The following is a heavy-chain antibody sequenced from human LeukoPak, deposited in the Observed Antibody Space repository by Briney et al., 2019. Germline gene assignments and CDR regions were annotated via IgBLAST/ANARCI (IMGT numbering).Heavy chain of an antibody. CDR1: GFTFSSYA. CDR3: AKERAGEVVAATNY. D-gene: IGHD2-15*01. J-gene: IGHJ4*02. Sequence: GGSLRLSCAASGFTFSSYAMTWVRQAPGKGLEWVSSITGGGDTTYYADSVRGRFTISRDNSKNTLSLQMNSLRAEDTAVYYCAKERAGEVVAATNYGGQGTLVTVSS. CDR2: ITGGGDTT. V-gene: IGHV3-23*01.